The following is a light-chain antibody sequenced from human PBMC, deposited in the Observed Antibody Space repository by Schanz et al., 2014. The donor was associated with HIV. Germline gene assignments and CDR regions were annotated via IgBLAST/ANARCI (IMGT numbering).Light chain of an antibody. CDR3: QSFDSSLNSVV. CDR2: DNS. J-gene: IGLJ3*02. CDR1: DSNIGSNY. V-gene: IGLV1-40*01. Sequence: QSVLTQPPSVSAAPGQKVTISCSGSDSNIGSNYVAWYQLLPGTAPQLLIFDNSNRPSGVPARFSGSKSGSSASLAISGLQAEDEADYVCQSFDSSLNSVVFGGGTKLTVL.